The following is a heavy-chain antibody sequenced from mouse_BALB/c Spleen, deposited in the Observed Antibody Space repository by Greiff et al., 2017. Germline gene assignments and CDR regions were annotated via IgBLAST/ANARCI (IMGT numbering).Heavy chain of an antibody. CDR3: ASYYYGSSYGYYAMDY. V-gene: IGHV2-2*02. Sequence: QVQLQQSGPGLVQPSQSLSITCTVSGFSLTSYGVHWVRQSPGKGLEWLGVIWSGGSTDYNAAFISRLSISKDNSKSQVFFKMNSLQANDTAIYYCASYYYGSSYGYYAMDYWGQGTSVTVSS. CDR2: IWSGGST. CDR1: GFSLTSYG. J-gene: IGHJ4*01. D-gene: IGHD1-1*01.